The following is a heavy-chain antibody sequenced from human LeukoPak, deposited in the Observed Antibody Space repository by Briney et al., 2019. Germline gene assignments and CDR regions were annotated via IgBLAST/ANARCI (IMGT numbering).Heavy chain of an antibody. CDR3: ARDVNSSSWYEGNWFDP. V-gene: IGHV7-4-1*02. CDR2: INTNTGNP. D-gene: IGHD6-13*01. CDR1: GYTFTSYA. J-gene: IGHJ5*02. Sequence: ASVKVSCKASGYTFTSYAMNWVRQAPGQGLEWMGWINTNTGNPTYAQGFTGRFVFSLDTSVSTAYLQISSLKAEDTAVYYRARDVNSSSWYEGNWFDPWGQGTLVTVSS.